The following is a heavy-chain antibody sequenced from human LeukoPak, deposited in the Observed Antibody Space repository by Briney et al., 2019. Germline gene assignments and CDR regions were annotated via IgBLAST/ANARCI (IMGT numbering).Heavy chain of an antibody. CDR1: GGTFSSYA. J-gene: IGHJ6*03. Sequence: GSSVKVSCKASGGTFSSYAISWVRQAPGQGLEWVGGIIPIFGTANYAQKFQGRVTITTDESTSTAYMELSSLRSEDTAVYYCARDGNHRYSYGGLYYYYYYYMDVWGKGATVTVSS. D-gene: IGHD5-18*01. V-gene: IGHV1-69*05. CDR2: IIPIFGTA. CDR3: ARDGNHRYSYGGLYYYYYYYMDV.